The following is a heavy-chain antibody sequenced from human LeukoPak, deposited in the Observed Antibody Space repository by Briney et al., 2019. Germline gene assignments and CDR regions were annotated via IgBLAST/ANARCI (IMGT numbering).Heavy chain of an antibody. CDR3: AREEKQLVEGGFDP. V-gene: IGHV3-74*01. Sequence: PGGSLRLSCAASGFIFSSNWMYWVRQAPGKGLVWVSRINGDGSSTGYVDSVRGRFTISRDNVKNTLYLQMNGLRAEDTGVDYCAREEKQLVEGGFDPWGQGTLVTVSS. CDR1: GFIFSSNW. J-gene: IGHJ5*02. D-gene: IGHD1-1*01. CDR2: INGDGSST.